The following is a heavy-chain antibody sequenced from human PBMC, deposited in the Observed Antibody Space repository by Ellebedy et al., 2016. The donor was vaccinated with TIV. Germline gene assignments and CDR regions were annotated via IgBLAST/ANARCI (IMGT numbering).Heavy chain of an antibody. D-gene: IGHD5-24*01. V-gene: IGHV3-13*01. CDR1: GFTFSSHD. CDR2: ITSAGDT. Sequence: PGGSLRLSCAASGFTFSSHDMHWVRQPTGKGLEWVSGITSAGDTYYLGSVKGRFIISRDSAKNSFYLQMNSLRAEDTAVYYCARATSGFDYWGQGALATVSS. CDR3: ARATSGFDY. J-gene: IGHJ4*02.